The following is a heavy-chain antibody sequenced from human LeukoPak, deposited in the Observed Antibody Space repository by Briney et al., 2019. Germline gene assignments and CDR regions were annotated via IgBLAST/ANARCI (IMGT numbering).Heavy chain of an antibody. D-gene: IGHD2-2*01. CDR1: GGSFSGYY. Sequence: PPETLSLTCAVYGGSFSGYYWSWIRQPPGKGLEWIGEINHSGSTNYNPSLKSRVTISVDTSKNQFSLKLSSVTAADTAVYYCARGDCSSTSCYGFDPWGQGTLVTVSS. CDR3: ARGDCSSTSCYGFDP. CDR2: INHSGST. J-gene: IGHJ5*02. V-gene: IGHV4-34*01.